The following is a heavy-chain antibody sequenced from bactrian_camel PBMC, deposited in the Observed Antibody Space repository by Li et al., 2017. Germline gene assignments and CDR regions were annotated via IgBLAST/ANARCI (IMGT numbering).Heavy chain of an antibody. CDR1: GYTVSTGS. J-gene: IGHJ6*01. Sequence: HVQLVESGGDSVQAGGSLRLSCVASGYTVSTGSMAWFRQAPGKQREGVAGIYSTGNTHYTDSVKARSTISRDHAKNTLYLQMNSLKTEDTAVYYCASQADYNEYADFGYWGQGTQVTVS. CDR2: IYSTGNT. CDR3: ASQADYNEYADFGY. D-gene: IGHD2*01. V-gene: IGHV3S53*01.